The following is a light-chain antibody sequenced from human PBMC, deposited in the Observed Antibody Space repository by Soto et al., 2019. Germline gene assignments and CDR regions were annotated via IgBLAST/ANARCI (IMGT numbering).Light chain of an antibody. Sequence: QSVLTQPASVSGSPGQSIAISCTGTSSDVGSHHLVSWYQQHPGKAPKLMIYEVSKRPSGVSNRFSGSKSDNTASLTISGLQAEDEADYFCCSYAGSWTYVFGTGTKLTVL. J-gene: IGLJ1*01. V-gene: IGLV2-23*02. CDR2: EVS. CDR1: SSDVGSHHL. CDR3: CSYAGSWTYV.